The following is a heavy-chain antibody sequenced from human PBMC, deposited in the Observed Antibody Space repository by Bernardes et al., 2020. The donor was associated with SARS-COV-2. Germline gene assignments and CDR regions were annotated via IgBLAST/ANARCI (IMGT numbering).Heavy chain of an antibody. J-gene: IGHJ4*02. CDR2: IKQDGSEK. CDR1: GFTLRSYW. D-gene: IGHD1-26*01. CDR3: ARGGWSPDY. Sequence: GGSLRLSCAASGFTLRSYWMSWVRQAPGKGLEWVANIKQDGSEKYYVDSVKGRFTISRDNAKNSLYLQMNSLRAEDTAVYYCARGGWSPDYWGQGTLVTVSS. V-gene: IGHV3-7*01.